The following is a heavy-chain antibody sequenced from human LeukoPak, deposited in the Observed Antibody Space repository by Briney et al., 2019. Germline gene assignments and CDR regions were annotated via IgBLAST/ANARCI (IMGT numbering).Heavy chain of an antibody. CDR2: IIPIFGTA. V-gene: IGHV1-69*05. CDR3: ASRHLPVAGTFDY. D-gene: IGHD6-19*01. CDR1: GGTFSSYA. J-gene: IGHJ4*02. Sequence: ASVKVSCKASGGTFSSYAISWVRQAPGQGLEWMGRIIPIFGTANYAQKFQGRVTITTDESTSTAYMELSSLRSEDTAVYYCASRHLPVAGTFDYWSQGTLVTVSS.